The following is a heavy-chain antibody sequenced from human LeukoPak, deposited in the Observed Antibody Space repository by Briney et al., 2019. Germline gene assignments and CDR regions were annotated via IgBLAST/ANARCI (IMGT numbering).Heavy chain of an antibody. CDR1: GGSMSGYF. D-gene: IGHD6-13*01. CDR2: IYYSGST. CDR3: ARSITSSWYGDFQH. V-gene: IGHV4-59*01. J-gene: IGHJ1*01. Sequence: SETLSLTCTVSGGSMSGYFWSWIRQPPGKGLEWIGYIYYSGSTNYNPSLKSRVTISVDTSKNRFSLKLSSVTAADTAVYYCARSITSSWYGDFQHWGQGTLVTVSS.